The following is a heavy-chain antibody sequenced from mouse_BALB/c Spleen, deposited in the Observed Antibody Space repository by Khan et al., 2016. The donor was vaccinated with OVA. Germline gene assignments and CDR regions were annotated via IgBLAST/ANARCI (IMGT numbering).Heavy chain of an antibody. CDR2: ISSDGDYT. J-gene: IGHJ3*01. CDR3: ASTPYSHFPY. CDR1: GFTFSTYS. V-gene: IGHV5-9-3*01. Sequence: VQLVESGGGLVKPGGSLKLSCAASGFTFSTYSMPWVRQTPEKRLEWVATISSDGDYTYYPDNVTGRFTISRDKAKNTLYLQISSLRSEDTAMYYCASTPYSHFPYWGQGTLVTVSA. D-gene: IGHD2-12*01.